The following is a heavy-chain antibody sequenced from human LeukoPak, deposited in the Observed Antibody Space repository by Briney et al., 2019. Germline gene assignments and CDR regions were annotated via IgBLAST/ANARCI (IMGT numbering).Heavy chain of an antibody. CDR1: GFTFSSYG. Sequence: GGSLRLSCAASGFTFSSYGMHWVRQAPGRGLEWVAFIQYDGSNKYYADSVKGRFTISRDNSKNTLYLQMNSLRAEDTAVYYCAKDTALGGSGTDYWGQGTLVTVSS. D-gene: IGHD3-10*01. V-gene: IGHV3-30*02. CDR2: IQYDGSNK. CDR3: AKDTALGGSGTDY. J-gene: IGHJ4*02.